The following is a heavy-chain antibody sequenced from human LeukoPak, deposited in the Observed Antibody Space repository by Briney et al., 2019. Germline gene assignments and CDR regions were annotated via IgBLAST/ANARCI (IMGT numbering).Heavy chain of an antibody. V-gene: IGHV4-4*07. CDR2: IYTSGTT. CDR3: PYVSGIGEL. CDR1: GGSISYHY. D-gene: IGHD3-10*01. Sequence: SETLSLTCTVSGGSISYHYWSWIRQPAGKGLEWIGRIYTSGTTKYNPTLKSRVTISVDKSKNQFSLKLSSVTAADTAVYYCPYVSGIGELWGQGTLVTVSS. J-gene: IGHJ4*02.